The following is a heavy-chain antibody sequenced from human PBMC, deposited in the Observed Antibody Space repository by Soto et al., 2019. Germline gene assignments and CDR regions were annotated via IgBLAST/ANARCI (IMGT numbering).Heavy chain of an antibody. D-gene: IGHD4-17*01. J-gene: IGHJ4*02. CDR2: ISGSGGST. Sequence: GGALRLSCAASGFTFSSYAMSWVRQAPGKGLEWVSAISGSGGSTYYADSVKGRFTISRDNSKNTLYLQMNSLRAEDTAVYYCAKDQSAVSYDDYGDYGPIDYWGQGTLVTVSS. CDR1: GFTFSSYA. CDR3: AKDQSAVSYDDYGDYGPIDY. V-gene: IGHV3-23*01.